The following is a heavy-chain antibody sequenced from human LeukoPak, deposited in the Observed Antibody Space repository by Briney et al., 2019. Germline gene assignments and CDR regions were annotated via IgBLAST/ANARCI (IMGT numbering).Heavy chain of an antibody. Sequence: SETLSLTCTVSGGSISRYYWSWIRQPPGKGLEWIGYIYYSGSTNYNPSLKSRVTISVDTSKNQFSLKLSSVTAADTAVYYCARDKKVATPYYWYSMDVWGKGTTVTVSS. CDR1: GGSISRYY. J-gene: IGHJ6*03. V-gene: IGHV4-59*01. CDR2: IYYSGST. CDR3: ARDKKVATPYYWYSMDV. D-gene: IGHD5-12*01.